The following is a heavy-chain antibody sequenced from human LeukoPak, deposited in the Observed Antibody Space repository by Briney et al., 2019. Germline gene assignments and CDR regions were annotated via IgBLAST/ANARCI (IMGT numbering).Heavy chain of an antibody. J-gene: IGHJ5*02. CDR2: INAGNGNT. D-gene: IGHD2-15*01. CDR1: GFTFTSYA. CDR3: ARAQYCSGGSCYGRVWFDP. Sequence: SGGSLRLSCAASGFTFTSYAMHWVRQAPGQRLEWMGWINAGNGNTKYSQKFQGRVTITRDTSASTAYMELSSLRSEDTAVYYCARAQYCSGGSCYGRVWFDPWGQGTLVTVSS. V-gene: IGHV1-3*01.